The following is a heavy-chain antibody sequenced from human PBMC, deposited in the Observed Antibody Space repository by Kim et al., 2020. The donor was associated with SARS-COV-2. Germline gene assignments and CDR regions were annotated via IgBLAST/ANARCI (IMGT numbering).Heavy chain of an antibody. CDR3: ARESGSYFPRYYGMDV. V-gene: IGHV3-48*02. CDR1: GFTFSSYS. Sequence: GGSLSLSCAASGFTFSSYSMNWVRQAPGKGLEWVSYISSSSSTIYYADSVKGRFTISRDNAKNSLYLQMNSLRDEDTAVYYCARESGSYFPRYYGMDVWGQGTTVTVSS. CDR2: ISSSSSTI. D-gene: IGHD1-26*01. J-gene: IGHJ6*02.